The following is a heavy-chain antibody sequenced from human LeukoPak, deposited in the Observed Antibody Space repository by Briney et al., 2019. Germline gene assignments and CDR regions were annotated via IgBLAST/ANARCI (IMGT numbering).Heavy chain of an antibody. V-gene: IGHV3-7*04. D-gene: IGHD1-26*01. CDR2: IKQDGSAK. J-gene: IGHJ3*02. CDR3: ARDGALSVGVFDI. CDR1: GFTFSSNW. Sequence: QSGGSLRLSCAASGFTFSSNWMTWVRQAPGKGLEWVANIKQDGSAKDYVDSVKSRFTISRDNAMNSLKLQMNSLRNEDTAVYYCARDGALSVGVFDIWGQGTMVTVSS.